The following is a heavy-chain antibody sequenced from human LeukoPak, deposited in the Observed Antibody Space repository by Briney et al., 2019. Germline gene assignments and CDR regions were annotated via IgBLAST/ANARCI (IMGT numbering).Heavy chain of an antibody. V-gene: IGHV1-69*05. CDR3: ASAALGYCSGGSCYSHYYYYMDV. D-gene: IGHD2-15*01. CDR1: GGTFSGYA. Sequence: GASVKVSCKASGGTFSGYAISWVRQAPGQGLEWMGRIIPIFGTANYAQKFQGRVTITTDESTSTAYMELSSLRSEDTAVYYCASAALGYCSGGSCYSHYYYYMDVWGKGTTVTVSS. J-gene: IGHJ6*03. CDR2: IIPIFGTA.